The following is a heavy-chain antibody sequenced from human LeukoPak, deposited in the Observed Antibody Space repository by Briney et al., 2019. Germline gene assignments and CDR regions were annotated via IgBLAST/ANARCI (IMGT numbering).Heavy chain of an antibody. CDR1: GFTVGDYA. J-gene: IGHJ4*02. Sequence: GGSLRLSCAASGFTVGDYAMHWVRQPPGQGLEWVSLISGDGGTTYYADSVKGRFTISRDNSRDSLYLQMKSLRSEDTALYYCAKDDNPYDSSGYFQFWGQGTLVTVSS. V-gene: IGHV3-43*02. CDR2: ISGDGGTT. D-gene: IGHD3-22*01. CDR3: AKDDNPYDSSGYFQF.